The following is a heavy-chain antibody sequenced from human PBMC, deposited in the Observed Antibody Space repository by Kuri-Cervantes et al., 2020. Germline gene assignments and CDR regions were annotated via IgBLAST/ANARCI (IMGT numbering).Heavy chain of an antibody. J-gene: IGHJ4*02. CDR1: GFTFSSYG. D-gene: IGHD6-13*01. CDR2: IWYDGSNK. V-gene: IGHV3-30*02. Sequence: GESLKISCAASGFTFSSYGMHWVRQAPGKGLEWVAVIWYDGSNKYYADSVKGRFTISRDNSKNTLYLQMNSLRAEDTAVYYCAKAPSRQLTEDYWGQGTLVTVSS. CDR3: AKAPSRQLTEDY.